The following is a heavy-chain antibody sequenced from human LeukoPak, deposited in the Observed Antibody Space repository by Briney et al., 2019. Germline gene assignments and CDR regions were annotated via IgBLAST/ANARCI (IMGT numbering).Heavy chain of an antibody. J-gene: IGHJ3*02. D-gene: IGHD1/OR15-1a*01. CDR3: ARDPVVCENNDAFDI. CDR1: GGSLSSYY. V-gene: IGHV4-4*07. CDR2: IYTSGST. Sequence: PSETLSLTCTVSGGSLSSYYWSWIRQPAGKGLEWMGRIYTSGSTNYNPSLTSRVTMSVDTSKNQFSLKLSSVTAADAAVYYCARDPVVCENNDAFDIWGQGTMVTVSS.